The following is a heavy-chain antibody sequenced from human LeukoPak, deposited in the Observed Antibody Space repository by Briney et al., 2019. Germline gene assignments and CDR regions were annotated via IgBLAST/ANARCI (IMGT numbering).Heavy chain of an antibody. D-gene: IGHD5-12*01. CDR1: EFSVGSNY. CDR2: IYSGGST. CDR3: ARGTSGYHNT. V-gene: IGHV3-66*01. Sequence: PGGSLRLSRAASEFSVGSNYMTWVRQAPGKGLEWVSLIYSGGSTYYADSVKGRFTISRDNSKNTLYLQMNSLRAEDTAVYYCARGTSGYHNTGGQGTLATVSS. J-gene: IGHJ4*02.